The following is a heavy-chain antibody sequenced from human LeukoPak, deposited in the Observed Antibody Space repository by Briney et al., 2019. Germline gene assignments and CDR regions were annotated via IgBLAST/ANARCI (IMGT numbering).Heavy chain of an antibody. D-gene: IGHD3-22*01. V-gene: IGHV3-11*04. CDR2: TTSNGSSR. CDR3: ARDYYDSSGYHTSFDY. Sequence: PGGSLRLSCAASGITFSDFHMNWIRQAPGKGLEWVSQTTSNGSSRYYADSVKGRFTISRDNSKNTLYLQMNSLRAEDTAVYYCARDYYDSSGYHTSFDYWGQGTLVTVSS. CDR1: GITFSDFH. J-gene: IGHJ4*02.